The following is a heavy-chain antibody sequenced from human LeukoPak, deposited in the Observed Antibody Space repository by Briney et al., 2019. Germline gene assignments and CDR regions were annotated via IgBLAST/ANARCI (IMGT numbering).Heavy chain of an antibody. CDR3: AKDPGEYYDSSGYYLDY. Sequence: TGGSLRLSCAASGFTFSSYGMHWVRQAPGKGLEWVAFIRYDGSNKYYADSVKGRFTISRDNSKNTLYLQMNSLRAEDTAVYYCAKDPGEYYDSSGYYLDYWGQGTLVTVSS. V-gene: IGHV3-30*02. CDR2: IRYDGSNK. D-gene: IGHD3-22*01. J-gene: IGHJ4*02. CDR1: GFTFSSYG.